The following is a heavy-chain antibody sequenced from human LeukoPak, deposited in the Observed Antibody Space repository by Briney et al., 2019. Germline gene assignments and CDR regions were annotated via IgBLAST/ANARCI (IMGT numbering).Heavy chain of an antibody. V-gene: IGHV1-2*02. J-gene: IGHJ3*02. Sequence: ASVKVSCKASGYTFTGYYMHWVRQAPGQGLEWMGWINPNSGGTNYAQKFQGRVTITRNTSISTAYMELSSLRSVDTAVYYCARTDAFDIWGQGTMVTVSS. CDR1: GYTFTGYY. CDR3: ARTDAFDI. CDR2: INPNSGGT.